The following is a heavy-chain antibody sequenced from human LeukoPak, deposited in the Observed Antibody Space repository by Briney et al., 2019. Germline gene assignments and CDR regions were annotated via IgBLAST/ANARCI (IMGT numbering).Heavy chain of an antibody. V-gene: IGHV1-8*01. CDR2: MNPNSGNT. D-gene: IGHD2-2*01. J-gene: IGHJ3*02. CDR3: ARGAALTEVTAARIKDAFEM. Sequence: ASVNVSCKASGYTFTNYDINWVRQATGQGLEWMGWMNPNSGNTDYAQKFQGRVTMTRNTSISTAYMELSSLRSEDTAVYYCARGAALTEVTAARIKDAFEMWGQGTMVTVSS. CDR1: GYTFTNYD.